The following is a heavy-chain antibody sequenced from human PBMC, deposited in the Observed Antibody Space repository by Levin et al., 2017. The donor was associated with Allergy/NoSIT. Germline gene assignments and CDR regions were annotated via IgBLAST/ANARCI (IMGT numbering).Heavy chain of an antibody. CDR3: ARLQSSGWKFDY. D-gene: IGHD6-19*01. Sequence: AGGSLRLSCAASGFTVSSNYMSWVRQAPGKGLEWVSVIYSGGSTYYADSVKGRFTISRDNSKNTLYLQMNSLRAEDTAVYYCARLQSSGWKFDYWGQGTLVTVSS. CDR2: IYSGGST. CDR1: GFTVSSNY. J-gene: IGHJ4*02. V-gene: IGHV3-66*04.